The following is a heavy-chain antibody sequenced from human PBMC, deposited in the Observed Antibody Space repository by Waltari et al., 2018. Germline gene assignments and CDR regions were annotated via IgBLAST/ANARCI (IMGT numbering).Heavy chain of an antibody. D-gene: IGHD3-22*01. CDR1: GFAFSTYS. V-gene: IGHV3-48*04. CDR3: ASGPYDSSGYYYPSWFDP. J-gene: IGHJ5*02. CDR2: NTSSDSTT. Sequence: EVQLLESGGGLVQPGGSLRLSGAASGFAFSTYSMNWVRRAPGQGLEWVSYNTSSDSTTHYADSVKGRFTISRDSANNSLYLQLSSLRAEDTAVYYCASGPYDSSGYYYPSWFDPWGQGTLVIVSS.